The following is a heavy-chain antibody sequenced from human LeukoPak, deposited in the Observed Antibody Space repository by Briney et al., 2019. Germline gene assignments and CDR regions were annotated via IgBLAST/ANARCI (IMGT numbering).Heavy chain of an antibody. CDR3: ARDRYLAAYFDY. V-gene: IGHV4-39*07. J-gene: IGHJ4*02. CDR1: GGSISSSSYY. Sequence: SETLSLTCTVSGGSISSSSYYWGWIRQPPGKGLEWIGSIYYSGSTNYNPSLKSRVTISVDTSKNQFSLKLSSVTAADTAVYYCARDRYLAAYFDYWGQGTLVTVSS. D-gene: IGHD2-15*01. CDR2: IYYSGST.